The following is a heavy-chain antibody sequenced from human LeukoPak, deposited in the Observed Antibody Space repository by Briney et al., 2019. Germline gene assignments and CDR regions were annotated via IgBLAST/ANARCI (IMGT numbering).Heavy chain of an antibody. CDR3: ARGNLNQRLLG. CDR2: ISGGYNGDS. Sequence: GASVKVSCKTSGYNFRHYGISWVRQAPGQGLEWMAWISGGYNGDSNYAQKFQGRVTMTRDTSISTAYMELNNLRSDDTAVYYCARGNLNQRLLGWGQGTLVTVSS. D-gene: IGHD6-25*01. V-gene: IGHV1-18*01. CDR1: GYNFRHYG. J-gene: IGHJ4*02.